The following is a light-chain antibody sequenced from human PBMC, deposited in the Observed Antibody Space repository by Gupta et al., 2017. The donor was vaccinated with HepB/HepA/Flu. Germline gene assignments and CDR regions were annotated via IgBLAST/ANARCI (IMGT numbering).Light chain of an antibody. V-gene: IGKV3-15*01. J-gene: IGKJ1*01. CDR1: QTIGNS. CDR3: HQYNNWLWT. CDR2: RAA. Sequence: EIVLTQSPATLSMSPGERVILTCRASQTIGNSIAWYQVKPGQAPRLLIYRAATRDTDVPARFSGSGSGTMFTLTISSLQSEDCALYYCHQYNNWLWTFGQGTXVEIK.